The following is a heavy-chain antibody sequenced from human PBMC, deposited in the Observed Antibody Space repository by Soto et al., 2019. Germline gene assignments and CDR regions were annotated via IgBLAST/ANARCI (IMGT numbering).Heavy chain of an antibody. CDR2: ISAYNGNT. CDR1: GYTFTTYD. J-gene: IGHJ6*02. Sequence: QVQLVQSGGEVKKPGASVKVSCKASGYTFTTYDLSWVRQAPGQGLEWMGWISAYNGNTNYAQNLQGRVTMTTDTSTSTAYMELRSLRSDDTAVDYCARVIGYCYHMAVWGQGTTVTVSS. V-gene: IGHV1-18*01. D-gene: IGHD3-22*01. CDR3: ARVIGYCYHMAV.